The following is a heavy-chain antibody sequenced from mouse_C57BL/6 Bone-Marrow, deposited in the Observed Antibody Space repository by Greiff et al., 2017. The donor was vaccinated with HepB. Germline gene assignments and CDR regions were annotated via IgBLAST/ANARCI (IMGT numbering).Heavy chain of an antibody. V-gene: IGHV1-81*01. CDR3: ARGDYSNLVAY. CDR2: IYPRSGNT. Sequence: VQLVESGAELARPGASVKLSCKASGYTFTSYGISWVKQRTGQGLEWIGEIYPRSGNTYYNEKFKGKATLTADKSSSTAYMELRSLTSEDSAVYFCARGDYSNLVAYWGQGTLVTVSA. D-gene: IGHD2-5*01. CDR1: GYTFTSYG. J-gene: IGHJ3*01.